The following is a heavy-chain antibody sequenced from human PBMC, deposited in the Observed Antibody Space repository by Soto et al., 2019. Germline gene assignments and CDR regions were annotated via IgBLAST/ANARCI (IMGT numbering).Heavy chain of an antibody. CDR1: GFTFTTYG. D-gene: IGHD3-22*01. J-gene: IGHJ4*02. CDR2: TSYDGRNN. V-gene: IGHV3-30*18. CDR3: AKDTYYHDSSGFYVFDY. Sequence: GGSLRLSCATSGFTFTTYGFHWVRQAPGKGLEWVAVTSYDGRNNNYADSVRGRFTISRDNSKNTLYLQMNSLRAEDTAVYYCAKDTYYHDSSGFYVFDYWGQGTPVTVSS.